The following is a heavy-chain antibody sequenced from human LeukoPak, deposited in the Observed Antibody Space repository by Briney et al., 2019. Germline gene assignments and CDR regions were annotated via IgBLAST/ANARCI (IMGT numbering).Heavy chain of an antibody. CDR2: INHSGST. V-gene: IGHV4-34*01. CDR3: ARVRCSYGYAGRSGFDY. CDR1: GRSFSGYY. Sequence: SETLSLTCAIHGRSFSGYYWSWIRQPPGKGLEWIGEINHSGSTNYNPSLKSRVTISVDTSKNQFSLKLSSVTAADTAVYYCARVRCSYGYAGRSGFDYWGQGTLVTVSS. J-gene: IGHJ4*02. D-gene: IGHD5-18*01.